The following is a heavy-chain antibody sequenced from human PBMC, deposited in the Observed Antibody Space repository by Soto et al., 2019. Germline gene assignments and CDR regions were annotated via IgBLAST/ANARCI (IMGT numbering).Heavy chain of an antibody. CDR3: AKENQHLVHDY. J-gene: IGHJ4*02. CDR1: GFTFRNYG. D-gene: IGHD6-13*01. V-gene: IGHV3-30*18. CDR2: ISHDGSDK. Sequence: QVQLVESGGGVVRPGRSLRLTCAASGFTFRNYGMHWVRQAPGKGLEWVAVISHDGSDKYYADSMKGGFIISRDNSENTVFLNMTSLKPEDTAVYYCAKENQHLVHDYWGQGTLVTVSS.